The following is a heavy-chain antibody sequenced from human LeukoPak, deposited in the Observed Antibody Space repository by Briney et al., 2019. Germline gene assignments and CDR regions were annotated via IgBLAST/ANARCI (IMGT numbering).Heavy chain of an antibody. V-gene: IGHV1-69*06. CDR2: IIPIFGTA. Sequence: SVTVSCKPSGRAFSSYAISWVRQAPGHGLEWMGGIIPIFGTANYAQKFQGRVTVTADKSRSTAYMELSSLRSEDTAVYYCARSETYGGWFDPWGQGTLVTVSS. J-gene: IGHJ5*02. CDR3: ARSETYGGWFDP. D-gene: IGHD3-10*01. CDR1: GRAFSSYA.